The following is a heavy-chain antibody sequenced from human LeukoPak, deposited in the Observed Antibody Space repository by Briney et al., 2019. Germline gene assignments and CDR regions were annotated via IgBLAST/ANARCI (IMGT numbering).Heavy chain of an antibody. D-gene: IGHD2-15*01. CDR1: GFTFSNYG. V-gene: IGHV3-30*03. Sequence: PGGSLRLSCAASGFTFSNYGMHWVRQAPGKGLEWVAVISYDGSNKYYADSVKGRFTISRDNSKNTLYLQMNSLRAEDTAVYYCARDVGGDYWGQGTLVTVSS. CDR3: ARDVGGDY. CDR2: ISYDGSNK. J-gene: IGHJ4*02.